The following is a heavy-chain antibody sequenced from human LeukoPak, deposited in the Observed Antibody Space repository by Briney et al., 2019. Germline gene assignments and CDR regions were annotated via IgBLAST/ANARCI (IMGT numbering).Heavy chain of an antibody. CDR3: AKDRPPNYSSRQGFSDNWFDP. Sequence: PGGSLRLSCTASGFTFYTYAMTWVRQLPGKGLEWVSTVSDSGDLTYYADSVKGRFTISRDNSRNTLYLQMNSLGVEDTAVYYCAKDRPPNYSSRQGFSDNWFDPWGRGTLVTVSS. CDR1: GFTFYTYA. D-gene: IGHD2-2*01. CDR2: VSDSGDLT. J-gene: IGHJ5*02. V-gene: IGHV3-23*01.